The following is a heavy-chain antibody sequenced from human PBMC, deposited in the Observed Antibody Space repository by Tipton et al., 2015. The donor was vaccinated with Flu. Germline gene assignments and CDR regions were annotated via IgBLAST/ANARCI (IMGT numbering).Heavy chain of an antibody. V-gene: IGHV4-38-2*02. D-gene: IGHD4-11*01. CDR2: IFHTGST. Sequence: TLSLTCTISGDSIRSDYYWGWIRQPPGKGLEWIGNIFHTGSTYHNPSLKSRVTISINTSKNQFSLKVFSVTAADTAVYYCAGRDYSNYVSDPKNCFDPWGQGILVTVSS. J-gene: IGHJ5*02. CDR1: GDSIRSDYY. CDR3: AGRDYSNYVSDPKNCFDP.